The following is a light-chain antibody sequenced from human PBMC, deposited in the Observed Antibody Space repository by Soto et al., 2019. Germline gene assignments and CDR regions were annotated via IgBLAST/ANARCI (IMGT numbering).Light chain of an antibody. Sequence: EILLTQSPATLSLSPGERATLSCRASQSVSSYLAWYQQKPGQAPSLLIYDASNKATGVPARFSGSGSWTDFTLIISSREAEDVVVYYCQQRSSWPGITFGPGTKVDIK. CDR2: DAS. CDR1: QSVSSY. CDR3: QQRSSWPGIT. J-gene: IGKJ3*01. V-gene: IGKV3-11*01.